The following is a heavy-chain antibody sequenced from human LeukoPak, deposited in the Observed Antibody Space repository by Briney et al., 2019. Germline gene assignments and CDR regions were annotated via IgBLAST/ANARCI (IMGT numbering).Heavy chain of an antibody. CDR2: IDDSGST. CDR1: GGSFSGYY. Sequence: PSETLSLTCAVYGGSFSGYYWNWIRQPPGKGLEWIGRIDDSGSTNYNPSLESRVTISVDASKNQFSLKVNSVTAADTAVYFCAGDGYCSGGDCYWRGAPIDYWGQGTLLTVSS. CDR3: AGDGYCSGGDCYWRGAPIDY. D-gene: IGHD2-15*01. V-gene: IGHV4-34*01. J-gene: IGHJ4*02.